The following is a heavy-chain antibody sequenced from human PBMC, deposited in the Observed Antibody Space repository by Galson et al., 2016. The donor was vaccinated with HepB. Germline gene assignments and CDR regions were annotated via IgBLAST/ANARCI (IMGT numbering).Heavy chain of an antibody. CDR1: GGSFGGYH. V-gene: IGHV4-34*01. Sequence: SETLSLTCAVYGGSFGGYHWSWIRQPPGKGLEWIGAIHHSGSTNYNPSLKSRVTMSVDTSKSQFSLKLSSVTAADTAAYYCARFVGGTYYRWGASYYYFYMDVWDEGTTVTVSS. CDR3: ARFVGGTYYRWGASYYYFYMDV. CDR2: IHHSGST. J-gene: IGHJ6*03. D-gene: IGHD1-26*01.